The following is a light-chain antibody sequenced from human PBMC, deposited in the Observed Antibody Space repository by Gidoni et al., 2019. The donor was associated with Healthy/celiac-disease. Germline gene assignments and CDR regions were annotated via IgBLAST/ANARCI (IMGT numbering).Light chain of an antibody. CDR2: GAS. V-gene: IGKV3-15*01. CDR1: QSVSSN. Sequence: ELVMTQSPSTLSVSPGERATLSCSASQSVSSNLAWYQQKPGQAPRLLIYGASTRATGIPARFSGSGAGTEFTLTISSLQSEDFAVYYCQQYNNWPPLVTFGPGTKVDIK. CDR3: QQYNNWPPLVT. J-gene: IGKJ3*01.